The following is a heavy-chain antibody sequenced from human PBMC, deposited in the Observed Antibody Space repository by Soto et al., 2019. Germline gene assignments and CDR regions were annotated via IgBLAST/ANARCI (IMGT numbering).Heavy chain of an antibody. CDR2: ISAYNVNT. CDR3: ARDPMVRGVPKSPDY. D-gene: IGHD3-10*01. V-gene: IGHV1-18*01. J-gene: IGHJ4*02. CDR1: GYTFTNYG. Sequence: ASVKVSCKASGYTFTNYGISWVRQAPGQGLEWMGWISAYNVNTNYAQKLQGRVTMTTDTSTSTAYMELRRLRSDDTAVYYCARDPMVRGVPKSPDYWGQGTLVTVSS.